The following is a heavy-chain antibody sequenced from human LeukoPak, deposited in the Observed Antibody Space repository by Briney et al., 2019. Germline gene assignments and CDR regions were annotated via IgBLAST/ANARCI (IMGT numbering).Heavy chain of an antibody. Sequence: SETLSLTCNVSGGSISSNDYYWGWIRQPPGKGLEWIGSIYHRGITHYNPSLKSRVTISVDTSKNQFSLKLSSVTAADTAVYYCARSYNWGFLGLMDVWGQGTTVTVSS. CDR2: IYHRGIT. J-gene: IGHJ6*02. V-gene: IGHV4-39*07. CDR3: ARSYNWGFLGLMDV. CDR1: GGSISSNDYY. D-gene: IGHD1-20*01.